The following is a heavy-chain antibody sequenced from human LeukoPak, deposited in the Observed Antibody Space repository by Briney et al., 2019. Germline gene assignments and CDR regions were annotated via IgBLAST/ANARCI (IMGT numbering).Heavy chain of an antibody. D-gene: IGHD3-16*01. CDR3: AKDDDWGRYKH. CDR1: GFTFSRYA. CDR2: ISGSGDFT. Sequence: PGGSLRLSCAASGFTFSRYAMNWVRQAPGKGLEWVSAISGSGDFTYYADSVKGRFTISRDNSKNTLYVQMNSLRAEDTAIYYCAKDDDWGRYKHWGQGTLVTVSS. V-gene: IGHV3-23*01. J-gene: IGHJ1*01.